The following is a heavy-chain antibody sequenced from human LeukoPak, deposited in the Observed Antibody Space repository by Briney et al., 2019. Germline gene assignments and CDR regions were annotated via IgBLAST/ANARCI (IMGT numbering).Heavy chain of an antibody. Sequence: GGTLRLSCAASGFTFSSYGMHWVRQAPGKGLEWVAFIRYDGSNKYYADSVKGRFTISRDNSKNTLYLQMNSLRAEDTAVYYCARADYGGMYYMDVWGKGTKVTVSS. D-gene: IGHD4-23*01. CDR2: IRYDGSNK. CDR1: GFTFSSYG. CDR3: ARADYGGMYYMDV. J-gene: IGHJ6*03. V-gene: IGHV3-30*02.